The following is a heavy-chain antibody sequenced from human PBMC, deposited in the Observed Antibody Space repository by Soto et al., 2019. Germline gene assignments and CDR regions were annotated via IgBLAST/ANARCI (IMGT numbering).Heavy chain of an antibody. D-gene: IGHD3-22*01. V-gene: IGHV3-74*03. CDR1: GFTFSSYW. J-gene: IGHJ4*02. CDR3: VRDYDSSGFYSGH. Sequence: GGSLGLSCAASGFTFSSYWMHGVRQSPGKGLVWVSQIDSDGRSTTYADTVKGRFTVSRDNAKNKLFLQMNSLRAEDTAVYYCVRDYDSSGFYSGHWGQGTLVTVSS. CDR2: IDSDGRST.